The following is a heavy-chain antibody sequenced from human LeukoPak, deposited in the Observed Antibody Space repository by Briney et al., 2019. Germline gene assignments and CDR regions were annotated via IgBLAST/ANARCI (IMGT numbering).Heavy chain of an antibody. Sequence: PGGSLGLSCAASGFTFSSYWMHWVRQAPGKGLVWVSRINSDGSSTSYADSVKGRFTISRDNAKNTLYLQMNSLRAKDTAVYYCSSGYYYGGFDYWGQGTLVTVSS. CDR3: SSGYYYGGFDY. CDR1: GFTFSSYW. D-gene: IGHD3-22*01. J-gene: IGHJ4*02. V-gene: IGHV3-74*01. CDR2: INSDGSST.